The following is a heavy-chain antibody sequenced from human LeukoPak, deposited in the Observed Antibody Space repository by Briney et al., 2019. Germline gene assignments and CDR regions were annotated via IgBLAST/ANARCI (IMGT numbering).Heavy chain of an antibody. V-gene: IGHV1-46*01. CDR2: INPSGGST. Sequence: ASVKVSCKASGYTFTSYYMHWVRQAPGQGLEWMGIINPSGGSTSYAQKFQGRVTMTRDTSTSTIYMELSSLRSEDTAVYYCTTGDRGWQDYWGQGTLVTVSS. J-gene: IGHJ4*02. CDR1: GYTFTSYY. CDR3: TTGDRGWQDY. D-gene: IGHD6-19*01.